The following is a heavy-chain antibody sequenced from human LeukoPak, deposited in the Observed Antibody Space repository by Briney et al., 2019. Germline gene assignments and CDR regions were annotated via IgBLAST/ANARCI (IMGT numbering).Heavy chain of an antibody. J-gene: IGHJ4*02. CDR2: ISYDGNNK. D-gene: IGHD3-10*01. CDR1: GFTFSSYG. V-gene: IGHV3-30*18. CDR3: AKEMAEGGSGSYYNPGGNFDY. Sequence: GGSLRLSCAASGFTFSSYGMHWVRQAPGKGLEWVAVISYDGNNKYYADSVKGRFTISRDNSKNTLYLQMNSLRAEDTAVYYCAKEMAEGGSGSYYNPGGNFDYWGQGTLVTVSS.